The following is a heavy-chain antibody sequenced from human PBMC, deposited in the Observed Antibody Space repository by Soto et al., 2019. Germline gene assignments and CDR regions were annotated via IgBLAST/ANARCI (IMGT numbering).Heavy chain of an antibody. CDR1: GGTFSSYA. Sequence: SVKVSCKASGGTFSSYAISWVRQAPGQGLEWMGGIIPIFGTVNYAQRFQGRVTITADESTSTAYMELSSLRSEDTAVYYCARGSREGRNLYGMDVWGQGTTVTVSS. CDR2: IIPIFGTV. D-gene: IGHD3-10*01. J-gene: IGHJ6*02. V-gene: IGHV1-69*13. CDR3: ARGSREGRNLYGMDV.